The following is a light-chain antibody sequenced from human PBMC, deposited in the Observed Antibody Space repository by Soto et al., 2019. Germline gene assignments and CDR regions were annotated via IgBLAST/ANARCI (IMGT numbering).Light chain of an antibody. CDR3: VSYTRINTLV. V-gene: IGLV2-14*01. CDR1: SSDVGGYNY. Sequence: QSALTQPASGSGSPGQSITISFTGTSSDVGGYNYVSWYQQHPGKAPKVIIYEVINRPSGVSNRFSGSKSGSTASLTISGLQAEDEVVYYCVSYTRINTLVFGTGTKLAVL. CDR2: EVI. J-gene: IGLJ1*01.